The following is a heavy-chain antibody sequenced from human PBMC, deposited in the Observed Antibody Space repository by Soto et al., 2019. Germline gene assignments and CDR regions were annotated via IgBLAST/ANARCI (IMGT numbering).Heavy chain of an antibody. D-gene: IGHD2-2*02. V-gene: IGHV3-33*01. CDR1: GFTFSSYG. CDR3: ARTSYCSSTSCYSGFGYMDV. Sequence: GGSLRLSCAASGFTFSSYGMHWVRQAPGKGLEWVAVIWYDGSNKYYADSVKGRFTISRDNSKNTLYLQMNSLRAEDTAVYYCARTSYCSSTSCYSGFGYMDVWGKGTTVTVSS. J-gene: IGHJ6*03. CDR2: IWYDGSNK.